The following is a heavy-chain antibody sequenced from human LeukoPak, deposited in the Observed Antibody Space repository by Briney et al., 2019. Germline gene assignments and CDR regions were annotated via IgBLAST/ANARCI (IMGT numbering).Heavy chain of an antibody. Sequence: PGGSLGLSCAASGFTFSSYWMHWVRQAPGKGLMWVSGINTDGSSTMYADSVKGRFTISRDNAKDTLYLQMNSLRGEDTAVYHCYGGNAEHWGPGNLVTVSS. V-gene: IGHV3-74*03. D-gene: IGHD4-23*01. CDR2: INTDGSST. CDR3: YGGNAEH. J-gene: IGHJ1*01. CDR1: GFTFSSYW.